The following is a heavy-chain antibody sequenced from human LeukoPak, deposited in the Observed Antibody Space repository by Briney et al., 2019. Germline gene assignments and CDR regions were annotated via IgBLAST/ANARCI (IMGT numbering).Heavy chain of an antibody. D-gene: IGHD6-13*01. V-gene: IGHV3-23*01. Sequence: GGSLRLSCAASGFTFSNYGMNWVRQAPGKGLEWVSGISESGGNTYYADSVKGRFTISRDNSKNTLYLQMNSLRAEDTAVYYCAKALSSSWCFDYWGQGTLVTVSS. J-gene: IGHJ4*02. CDR1: GFTFSNYG. CDR3: AKALSSSWCFDY. CDR2: ISESGGNT.